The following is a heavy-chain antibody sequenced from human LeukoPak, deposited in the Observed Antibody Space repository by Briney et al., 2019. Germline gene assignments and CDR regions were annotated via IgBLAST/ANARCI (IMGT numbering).Heavy chain of an antibody. D-gene: IGHD4-17*01. CDR1: GFTFSSYA. Sequence: QPGRSLRLSCAASGFTFSSYAMHWVRQAPGKGLEWVAVISYDGSNKYSADSVKGRFTISRDNSKNTLYLQMNSLRAEDTAVYYCANYGDYYYFYYWGQGTLVTVSS. CDR2: ISYDGSNK. CDR3: ANYGDYYYFYY. V-gene: IGHV3-30*04. J-gene: IGHJ4*02.